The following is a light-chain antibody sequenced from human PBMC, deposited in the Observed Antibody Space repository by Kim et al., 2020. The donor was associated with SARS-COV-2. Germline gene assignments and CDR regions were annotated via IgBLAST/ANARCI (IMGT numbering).Light chain of an antibody. CDR3: QRYGGYPPYT. J-gene: IGKJ2*01. Sequence: TVLTQSPGTLSLSPGETATLSCRASQRLRDRFLAWYQHKPGQAPRLLIYAASSRASGAPDRLSGSGSGTDFTPTINRLEPEDSAVYYCQRYGGYPPYTFGQGTKLEI. V-gene: IGKV3-20*01. CDR2: AAS. CDR1: QRLRDRF.